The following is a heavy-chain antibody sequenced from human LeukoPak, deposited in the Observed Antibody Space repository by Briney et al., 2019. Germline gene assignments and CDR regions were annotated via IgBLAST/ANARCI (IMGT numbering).Heavy chain of an antibody. CDR3: ADLGITMIGGV. Sequence: LRLSCAASVFSFHTYSMNGVRQAPAKGLEGVSYISSSGRTIYYPDSLKGRFTISRDNAKNSLYLHMTRLRAEDTAVYYCADLGITMIGGVWGKGTPVTISS. V-gene: IGHV3-48*04. CDR2: ISSSGRTI. D-gene: IGHD3-10*02. CDR1: VFSFHTYS. J-gene: IGHJ6*04.